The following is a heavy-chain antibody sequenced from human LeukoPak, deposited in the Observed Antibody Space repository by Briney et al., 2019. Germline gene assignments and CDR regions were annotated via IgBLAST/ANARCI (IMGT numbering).Heavy chain of an antibody. CDR2: ITSGGGIL. V-gene: IGHV3-48*03. J-gene: IGHJ3*02. Sequence: PGGSLRLSCAASGFTFSRHEMNWVRQAPGKGLEWISYITSGGGILYYADSVKGRFTISRDNANNSLYLQMNSLTAEDTAVYYCARKASFYDDAFDIWGQGTMVTVSS. CDR1: GFTFSRHE. D-gene: IGHD2/OR15-2a*01. CDR3: ARKASFYDDAFDI.